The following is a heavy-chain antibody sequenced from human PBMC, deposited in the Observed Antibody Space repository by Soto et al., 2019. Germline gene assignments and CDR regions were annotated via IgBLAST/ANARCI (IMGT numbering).Heavy chain of an antibody. CDR1: GFTFSDYG. V-gene: IGHV3-43*01. CDR2: ISWDGGST. D-gene: IGHD6-19*01. CDR3: AKDTAVAGIYYYGMDV. J-gene: IGHJ6*02. Sequence: GGSLRLSCAASGFTFSDYGMHWVRQAPGKGLEWVSLISWDGGSTYYADSVKGRFTISRDNSKNSLYLQMNSLRTEDTALYYCAKDTAVAGIYYYGMDVWGQGTTVTVSS.